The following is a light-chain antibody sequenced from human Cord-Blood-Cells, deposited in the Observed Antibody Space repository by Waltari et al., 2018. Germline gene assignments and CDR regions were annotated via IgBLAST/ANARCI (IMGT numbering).Light chain of an antibody. CDR2: GAS. J-gene: IGKJ3*01. CDR3: QQYNNWPPDT. Sequence: EIVITQSPATLSGSPGERATPPCRASQSVSSNLAWYQQKPGQAPRLLILGASTRATGIPARFSGSGSGTEFTLTISSLQSEDFAVYYCQQYNNWPPDTFGPGTKVDIK. CDR1: QSVSSN. V-gene: IGKV3-15*01.